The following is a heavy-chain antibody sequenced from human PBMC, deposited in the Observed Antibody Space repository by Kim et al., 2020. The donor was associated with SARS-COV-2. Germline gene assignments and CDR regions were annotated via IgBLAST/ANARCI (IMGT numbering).Heavy chain of an antibody. Sequence: GGSLRLSCAASGFSFSSYAMSWVRQGPGKGLEWVSAISGSGNSTYYADSVKGRVTISRDNSKNTLYLQMNSLRAEDTAVYYCAKGPYCSDTSCYSVGAFDSWGQGTMVTVSS. J-gene: IGHJ3*02. D-gene: IGHD2-2*01. CDR3: AKGPYCSDTSCYSVGAFDS. CDR2: ISGSGNST. CDR1: GFSFSSYA. V-gene: IGHV3-23*01.